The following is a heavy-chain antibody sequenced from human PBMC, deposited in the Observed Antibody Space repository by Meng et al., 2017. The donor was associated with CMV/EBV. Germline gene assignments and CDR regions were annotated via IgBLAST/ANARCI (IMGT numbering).Heavy chain of an antibody. CDR1: GRTFSTFA. Sequence: VPLVQAAAGVKKPGSSGKVPCKTSGRTFSTFAISWVRQAPGEGLEWMGGIIPVFETANYAERFQDRVTITADDSTTTAYMELSSLRADDTALYFCARGGDSWYSDYWGQGTLVTVSS. CDR2: IIPVFETA. J-gene: IGHJ4*02. V-gene: IGHV1-69*12. CDR3: ARGGDSWYSDY. D-gene: IGHD1-26*01.